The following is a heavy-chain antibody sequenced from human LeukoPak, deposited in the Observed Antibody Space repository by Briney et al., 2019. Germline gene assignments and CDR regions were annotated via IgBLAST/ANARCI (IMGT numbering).Heavy chain of an antibody. Sequence: SETLSLTCTISGDSINSYHWSWLRQPPGSKLEWIGYFYYSGVTNYNPSLKSRVTISVDKSKNQFSLKLSSVTAADTAVYYCARVDSSSWPNFDSWGQGTLVTVSS. CDR3: ARVDSSSWPNFDS. D-gene: IGHD6-13*01. V-gene: IGHV4-59*12. CDR2: FYYSGVT. J-gene: IGHJ4*02. CDR1: GDSINSYH.